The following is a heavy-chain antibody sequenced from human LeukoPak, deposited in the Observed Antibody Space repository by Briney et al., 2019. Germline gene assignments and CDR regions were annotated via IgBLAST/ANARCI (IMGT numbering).Heavy chain of an antibody. CDR3: ARATPDYNSHHYMDV. J-gene: IGHJ6*03. CDR2: TRNKANSYTT. Sequence: PGGSLRLSCAASGFTFSDHYMDWVRQAPGKGLERVGRTRNKANSYTTEYAASVKGRFSISRDDSKNSQYLQMNSLKTEDTAVYQCARATPDYNSHHYMDVCGKGTTVTVSS. D-gene: IGHD4-11*01. V-gene: IGHV3-72*01. CDR1: GFTFSDHY.